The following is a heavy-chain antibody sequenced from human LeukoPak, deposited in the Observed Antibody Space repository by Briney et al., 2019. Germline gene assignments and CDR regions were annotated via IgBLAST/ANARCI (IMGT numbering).Heavy chain of an antibody. CDR1: GFTFSSYS. J-gene: IGHJ4*02. CDR2: ISSSSYI. CDR3: AGDSSGYLYYFDY. V-gene: IGHV3-21*01. Sequence: PGGSLRLSCAASGFTFSSYSMNWVRQAPGKGLEWVSSISSSSYIYYADSVKGRFTISRDNAKNSLYLQMNSLRAEDTAVYYCAGDSSGYLYYFDYWGQGTLVTVSS. D-gene: IGHD3-22*01.